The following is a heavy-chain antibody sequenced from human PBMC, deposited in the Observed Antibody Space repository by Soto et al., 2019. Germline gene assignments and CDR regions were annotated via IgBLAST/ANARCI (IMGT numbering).Heavy chain of an antibody. CDR2: IIPIFGTA. Sequence: QVQLVQSGAEVQKPGSSVKVSCKASGGTFSSYAISWVRQAPGQGLEWMGGIIPIFGTANYAQKFQGRVTITADESTSTAYMELSSLRSEDTAVYYCAKSTVVTEGDAFDIWGQGTMVTVSS. CDR1: GGTFSSYA. D-gene: IGHD4-17*01. CDR3: AKSTVVTEGDAFDI. V-gene: IGHV1-69*01. J-gene: IGHJ3*02.